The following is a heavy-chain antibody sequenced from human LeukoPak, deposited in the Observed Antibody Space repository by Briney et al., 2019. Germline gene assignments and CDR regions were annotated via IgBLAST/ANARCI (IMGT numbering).Heavy chain of an antibody. Sequence: PSETLSLTCTVSGGSISSYYWSSIRQPPGKGLEWIGDIYYSGSTNYNPSLKSRVTISVDTSKNQFSLTLSSVTAADTAVYYCAREVVGGGYYYYYMDVWGKGTTVTVSS. D-gene: IGHD1-26*01. CDR1: GGSISSYY. V-gene: IGHV4-59*01. CDR2: IYYSGST. J-gene: IGHJ6*03. CDR3: AREVVGGGYYYYYMDV.